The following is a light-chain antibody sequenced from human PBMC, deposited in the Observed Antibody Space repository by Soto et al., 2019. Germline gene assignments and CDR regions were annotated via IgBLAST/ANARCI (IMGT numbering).Light chain of an antibody. J-gene: IGLJ1*01. CDR1: SSDVGGYNY. CDR3: SSYTSSSTPYV. CDR2: DVS. V-gene: IGLV2-14*01. Sequence: QSALTQPASVSGFPGRSITISCTGTSSDVGGYNYVSWYQQHPGKAPKLMIYDVSNRPSGVSNRFSGSKSGNTASLTISGLQAEDEADYYCSSYTSSSTPYVFGTGTKVTVL.